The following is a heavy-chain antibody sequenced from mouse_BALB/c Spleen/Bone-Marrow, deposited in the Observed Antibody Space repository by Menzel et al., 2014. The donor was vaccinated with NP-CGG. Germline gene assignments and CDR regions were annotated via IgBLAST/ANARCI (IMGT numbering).Heavy chain of an antibody. V-gene: IGHV5-12*01. J-gene: IGHJ3*01. CDR1: GFTFSDYY. CDR3: ASTYYGNPFAY. CDR2: ISNGGGST. Sequence: EVKVVESGGGLVQPGGSLKLSCAPSGFTFSDYYMYWVRQTPEKRLEWVAYISNGGGSTYYPDTVKGRFTISRDNAKNTLYLQMSRLKSEDTAMYYCASTYYGNPFAYWGQGTLVTVSA. D-gene: IGHD2-10*01.